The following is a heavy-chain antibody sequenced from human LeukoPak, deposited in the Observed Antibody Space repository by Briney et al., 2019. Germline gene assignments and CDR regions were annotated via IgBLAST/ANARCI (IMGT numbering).Heavy chain of an antibody. CDR2: ISSSSSYI. D-gene: IGHD6-19*01. CDR3: ARSTVAGTFDY. V-gene: IGHV3-21*01. Sequence: SGGSLRLSRAASGFTFSSYSMNWVRQAPGKGLEWVSSISSSSSYIYYADSVKGRFTISRDNAKNSLYLQMNSLRAEDTAVYHCARSTVAGTFDYWGQGTLVTVSS. J-gene: IGHJ4*02. CDR1: GFTFSSYS.